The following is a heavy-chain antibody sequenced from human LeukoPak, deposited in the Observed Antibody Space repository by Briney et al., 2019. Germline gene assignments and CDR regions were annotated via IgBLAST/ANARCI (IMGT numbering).Heavy chain of an antibody. CDR3: ATLDIAVAGHFDY. CDR2: FDPEDGET. D-gene: IGHD6-19*01. Sequence: GASVKVSCKVSGYTLTQLSMHWVRQAPGKGLEWMGGFDPEDGETIYAQKFQGRVTMTEDTSTDTAYMELSSLRSEDTAVYYCATLDIAVAGHFDYWGKATLVTVSS. J-gene: IGHJ4*02. V-gene: IGHV1-24*01. CDR1: GYTLTQLS.